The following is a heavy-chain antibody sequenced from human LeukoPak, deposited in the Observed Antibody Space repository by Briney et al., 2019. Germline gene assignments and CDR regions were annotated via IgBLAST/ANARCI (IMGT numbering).Heavy chain of an antibody. CDR3: ARRGSGYYDSREAFNM. CDR2: INPSGGST. J-gene: IGHJ3*02. V-gene: IGHV1-46*01. D-gene: IGHD3-22*01. Sequence: ASVKVSRKASGYTFTSYYMHWVRQAPGQGLEWMGIINPSGGSTSYAQKFQGRVTMTRDTSITTAYMELSSLTSDDTAVYYCARRGSGYYDSREAFNMWGQGTMVTVSS. CDR1: GYTFTSYY.